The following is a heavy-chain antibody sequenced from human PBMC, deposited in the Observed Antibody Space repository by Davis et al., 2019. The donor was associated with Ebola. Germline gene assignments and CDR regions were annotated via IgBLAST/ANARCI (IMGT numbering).Heavy chain of an antibody. V-gene: IGHV1-8*01. D-gene: IGHD2-15*01. Sequence: ASVKVSCKASGYTFTSYDINWVRQATGQGLEWMGWMNPNSGNTGYAQKFQGRVTMTRNTSISTAYMELSSLRSEDTAVYYCAREGYCSGGSCYQGWFDPWGQGTLVTVSS. CDR2: MNPNSGNT. CDR1: GYTFTSYD. CDR3: AREGYCSGGSCYQGWFDP. J-gene: IGHJ5*02.